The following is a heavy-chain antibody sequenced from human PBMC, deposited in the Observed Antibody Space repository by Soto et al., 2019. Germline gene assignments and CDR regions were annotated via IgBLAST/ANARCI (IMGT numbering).Heavy chain of an antibody. CDR1: GFTFSNYW. Sequence: VQLVESGGGLVQPGGSLRLSCAASGFTFSNYWMNWVRQVPGKGLEWVANIKGDGSEKYFVDSVKGRFTISRDNAKNSLYLQMNSLRAEDTATYYCARDLGRTAAGYYYYYAMDVWGQGTTVTVSS. V-gene: IGHV3-7*01. CDR3: ARDLGRTAAGYYYYYAMDV. D-gene: IGHD2-2*01. CDR2: IKGDGSEK. J-gene: IGHJ6*02.